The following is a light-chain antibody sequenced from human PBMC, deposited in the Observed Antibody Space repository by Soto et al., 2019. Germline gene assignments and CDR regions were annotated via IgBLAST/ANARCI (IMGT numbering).Light chain of an antibody. CDR2: GAS. V-gene: IGKV3D-15*01. CDR1: QSVNIY. J-gene: IGKJ4*01. Sequence: EIVMTQSPATLSVSPGERSTLSCRVSQSVNIYLAWYQQKPGQAPRLLIFGASYRATGIPARFSGSGSGTEFNLTIRSLQSEDFAVYFCQQYDDWLRLTFGGGTKGDIK. CDR3: QQYDDWLRLT.